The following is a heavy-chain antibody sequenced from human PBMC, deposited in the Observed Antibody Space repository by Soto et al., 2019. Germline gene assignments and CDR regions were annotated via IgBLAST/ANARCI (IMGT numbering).Heavy chain of an antibody. CDR3: ARVGGFCSGGSCQVLFFDS. CDR1: GFTFSSYG. V-gene: IGHV3-30*03. D-gene: IGHD2-15*01. CDR2: ISYDGSNK. J-gene: IGHJ4*02. Sequence: PGGSLRLSCAASGFTFSSYGMHWVRQAPGKGLEWVAVISYDGSNKYCADSVKGRFTISRDNSKNTLYLQMNSLRAEDTAVYYCARVGGFCSGGSCQVLFFDSWGQGALVTVSS.